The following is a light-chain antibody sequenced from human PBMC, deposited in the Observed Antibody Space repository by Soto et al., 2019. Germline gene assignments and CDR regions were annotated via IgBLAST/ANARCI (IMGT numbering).Light chain of an antibody. V-gene: IGKV1-39*01. CDR1: QSIGTY. CDR2: AAS. CDR3: QESHST. Sequence: DAQMTQSPSSLSASVGDSVTITCRASQSIGTYLDWYQHKPGKAPKLLIYAASSLQSGVPSRFSGSGSGTDFTLTISSVQPEDFATYCCQESHSTFGQGTKLEIK. J-gene: IGKJ2*01.